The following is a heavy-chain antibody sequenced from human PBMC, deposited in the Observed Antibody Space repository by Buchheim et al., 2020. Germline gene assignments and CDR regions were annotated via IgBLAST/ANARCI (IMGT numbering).Heavy chain of an antibody. CDR2: ISGSGGST. Sequence: EVQLLESGGGLVQPGGSLRLSCAASGFTFSSYAMSWVRQAPGKGLEWVSAISGSGGSTYYADSVKGRFTISSDNSKNTLYLQMNSLRAEDTAVYYCATLESWNYVYYYYVMDVWGQGTT. V-gene: IGHV3-23*01. CDR1: GFTFSSYA. CDR3: ATLESWNYVYYYYVMDV. J-gene: IGHJ6*02. D-gene: IGHD1-7*01.